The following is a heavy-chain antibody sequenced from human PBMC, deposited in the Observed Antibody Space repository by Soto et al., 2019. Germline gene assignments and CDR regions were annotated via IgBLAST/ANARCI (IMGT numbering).Heavy chain of an antibody. V-gene: IGHV4-31*03. CDR2: IYYSGST. Sequence: SETLSLTCTVSGGSISSGGYYWSWIRQHPGKGLEWIGYIYYSGSTYYNPSLKSRVTISVDTSKNQFSLKLSSVTAADTAVYYCARDYGSGSRYYGMDVWGQGTTVTVSS. CDR1: GGSISSGGYY. D-gene: IGHD3-10*01. J-gene: IGHJ6*02. CDR3: ARDYGSGSRYYGMDV.